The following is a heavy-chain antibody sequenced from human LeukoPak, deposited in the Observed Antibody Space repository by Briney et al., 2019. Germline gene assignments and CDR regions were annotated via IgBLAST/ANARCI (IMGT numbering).Heavy chain of an antibody. Sequence: RPSETLSLTCTVSGVSITTTSYYWGWIRQTPGKGLEWIGSMLYRGSTYYSPSLRSRVIISVDASKNHFFLTLSAVTAAYAAVYYCARQGGRGGALSFFDSWGQGTLVTVSS. CDR2: MLYRGST. CDR1: GVSITTTSYY. CDR3: ARQGGRGGALSFFDS. J-gene: IGHJ4*02. V-gene: IGHV4-39*01. D-gene: IGHD2/OR15-2a*01.